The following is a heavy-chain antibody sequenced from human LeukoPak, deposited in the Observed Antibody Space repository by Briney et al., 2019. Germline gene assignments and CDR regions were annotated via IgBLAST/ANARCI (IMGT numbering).Heavy chain of an antibody. J-gene: IGHJ4*02. CDR3: ARVRRRSSAYDYSDY. V-gene: IGHV3-21*06. CDR2: LSSSSTYI. Sequence: GGPLRISCAASGFTFSGYSMNWVRQAPGKGLEWVSALSSSSTYIYYVDSVKGRFTISRDNAKNSLYLQMNSLRAEDTAMYFCARVRRRSSAYDYSDYWGQETLVTVSA. CDR1: GFTFSGYS. D-gene: IGHD5-12*01.